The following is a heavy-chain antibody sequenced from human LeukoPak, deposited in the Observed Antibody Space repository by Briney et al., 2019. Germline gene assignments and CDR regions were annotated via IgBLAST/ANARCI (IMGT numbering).Heavy chain of an antibody. CDR2: IGPHSTFT. J-gene: IGHJ4*02. D-gene: IGHD2/OR15-2a*01. CDR3: VREGEGPLSKDFDY. Sequence: ASMTVSCKSSGFTFTDHYIHWVRQGPGQGLEWMGYIGPHSTFTSSPQELQGRVTMTRDASMSTAYMELTRLTSDDTAVYYCVREGEGPLSKDFDYWGQGTLVTVSS. CDR1: GFTFTDHY. V-gene: IGHV1-2*02.